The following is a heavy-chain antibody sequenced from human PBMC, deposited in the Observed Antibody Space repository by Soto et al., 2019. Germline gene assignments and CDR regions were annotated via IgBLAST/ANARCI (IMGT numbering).Heavy chain of an antibody. D-gene: IGHD2-15*01. J-gene: IGHJ5*02. CDR1: EYTFSTYS. CDR3: AREYVVDPYNWFDP. V-gene: IGHV1-46*01. Sequence: GASVKVSCKASEYTFSTYSLHWVRQAPGQGLEWMGIINPTTTSTSDAQKFQGRVTMTRDTSTSTVYLELSSLRSEDTAVYYCAREYVVDPYNWFDPWGQGTLVTVSS. CDR2: INPTTTST.